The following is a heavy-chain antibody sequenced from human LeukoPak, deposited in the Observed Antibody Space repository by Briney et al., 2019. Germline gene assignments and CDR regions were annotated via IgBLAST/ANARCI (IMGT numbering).Heavy chain of an antibody. V-gene: IGHV3-23*01. Sequence: GGSLRLSCAASGFTFSSYAMSWVRQAPGKGLEWVSAISGSGGSTFYADPVKGRFTISRDNSKNTLYLQMGSLRVEDTAVYYCANFGSGSYPRNRGGYWGRGTLVTVSS. D-gene: IGHD3-10*01. CDR2: ISGSGGST. CDR3: ANFGSGSYPRNRGGY. J-gene: IGHJ4*02. CDR1: GFTFSSYA.